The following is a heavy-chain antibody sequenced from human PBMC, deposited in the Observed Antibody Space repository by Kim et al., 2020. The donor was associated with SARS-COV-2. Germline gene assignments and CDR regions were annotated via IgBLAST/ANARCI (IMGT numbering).Heavy chain of an antibody. J-gene: IGHJ3*02. CDR3: ARHMRGRTYGFDI. V-gene: IGHV4-59*08. Sequence: SETLSLTCTASGGSISSYYWSWIRQPPGKGLEWIGYIYYSGSTNYNPSLKSRVTISVDTSKNQFFLKLSSVTAADTVVYYCARHMRGRTYGFDIWGQGT. CDR1: GGSISSYY. D-gene: IGHD1-26*01. CDR2: IYYSGST.